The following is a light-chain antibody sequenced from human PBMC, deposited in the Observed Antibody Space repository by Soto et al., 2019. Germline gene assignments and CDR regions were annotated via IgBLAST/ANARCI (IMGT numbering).Light chain of an antibody. CDR3: QSYDSSLSGWV. J-gene: IGLJ3*02. V-gene: IGLV1-40*01. Sequence: QSVLTQPPSVSGAPGQRVTISCTGSSSNIGAGYDVHWYQQLPGTAPKLLMYGNTNRPSGVPDRFSGSKSGTSASLAITGLQDEDEADYYCQSYDSSLSGWVFGRGTKLTVL. CDR1: SSNIGAGYD. CDR2: GNT.